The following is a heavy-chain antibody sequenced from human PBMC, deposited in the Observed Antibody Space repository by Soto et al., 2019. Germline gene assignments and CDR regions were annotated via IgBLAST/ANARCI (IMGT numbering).Heavy chain of an antibody. D-gene: IGHD2-2*01. V-gene: IGHV4-31*03. CDR1: GGSISSGGYY. CDR3: ASTIVVVGYNWFDP. Sequence: SETLSLTCTVSGGSISSGGYYWSWIRQHPGKGLEWIGYIYYSGSTYYNPSLKSRVTISVDTSKNQFSLKLSSVTAAGTAVYYCASTIVVVGYNWFDPWGQGTLVTVSS. CDR2: IYYSGST. J-gene: IGHJ5*02.